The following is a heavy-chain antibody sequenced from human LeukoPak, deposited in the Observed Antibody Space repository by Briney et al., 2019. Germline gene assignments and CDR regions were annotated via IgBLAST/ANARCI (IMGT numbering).Heavy chain of an antibody. CDR1: GFTFSSYG. CDR2: ISGSGGST. CDR3: AKGGAVSSKSITLIRGTRKYYYYMDV. D-gene: IGHD3-10*01. V-gene: IGHV3-23*01. Sequence: GRSLRLSCAASGFTFSSYGMHWVRQAPGRGLEWVSAISGSGGSTYYADSVKGRFTISRDNSKNTLYLQMNSLRAEGTAVYYCAKGGAVSSKSITLIRGTRKYYYYMDVWGKGTTVTISS. J-gene: IGHJ6*03.